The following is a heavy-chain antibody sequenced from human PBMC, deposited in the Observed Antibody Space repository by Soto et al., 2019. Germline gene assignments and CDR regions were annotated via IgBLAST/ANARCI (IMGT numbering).Heavy chain of an antibody. J-gene: IGHJ4*02. D-gene: IGHD5-18*01. CDR1: GFTFSSYG. CDR3: ANDSYDLYFDY. Sequence: QVQLVESGGGVVQPGRSLRLSCAASGFTFSSYGMHWVRQAPGKGLEWVAVISYDGSNKYYADSVKGRFTISRDNSKNTLYLQMNSLRAEDTAVYYCANDSYDLYFDYWGQGTLVTVSS. CDR2: ISYDGSNK. V-gene: IGHV3-30*18.